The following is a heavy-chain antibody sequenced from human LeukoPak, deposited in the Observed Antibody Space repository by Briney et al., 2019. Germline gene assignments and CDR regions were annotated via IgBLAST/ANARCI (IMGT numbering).Heavy chain of an antibody. J-gene: IGHJ4*02. CDR2: ISGSGGST. Sequence: GGSLRLSCAAFGFTFSSYAMSWVRQVPGKGLEWVSAISGSGGSTYYADSVKGRFTISRDNSKNTLYLQMNSLRAEDTAVYYCAKRLLTVTTWGFDYWGQGTLVTVSS. D-gene: IGHD4-11*01. CDR1: GFTFSSYA. CDR3: AKRLLTVTTWGFDY. V-gene: IGHV3-23*01.